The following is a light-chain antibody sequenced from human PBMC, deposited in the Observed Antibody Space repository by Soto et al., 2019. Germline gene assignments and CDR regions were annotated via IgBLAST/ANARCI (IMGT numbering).Light chain of an antibody. J-gene: IGKJ1*01. CDR3: QHRSSWPRS. Sequence: DIVLTQSPATLSLSPGDRATLSCRASQSVGTSLAWYKQQPGQAPRLLIHDAAYRASGIPERFRGSGSGTAFSLSIRSLEPVDVDVYYCQHRSSWPRSFGRGTKVEV. V-gene: IGKV3-11*01. CDR1: QSVGTS. CDR2: DAA.